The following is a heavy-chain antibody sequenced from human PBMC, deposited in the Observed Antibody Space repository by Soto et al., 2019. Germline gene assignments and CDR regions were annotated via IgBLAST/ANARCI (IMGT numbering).Heavy chain of an antibody. Sequence: QLQMQESGPGLVKPSGTLSLTCAVSGASISKSNWWSWVRQTPGKGLEWIGEIYHGGSTNYSPSLKSRVTIWMDNSKNQFSLELTSVTAADTAVYYCARGYSGYSQISYYFDYWGQGTLVTVSS. D-gene: IGHD5-12*01. V-gene: IGHV4-4*02. CDR1: GASISKSNW. CDR3: ARGYSGYSQISYYFDY. CDR2: IYHGGST. J-gene: IGHJ4*02.